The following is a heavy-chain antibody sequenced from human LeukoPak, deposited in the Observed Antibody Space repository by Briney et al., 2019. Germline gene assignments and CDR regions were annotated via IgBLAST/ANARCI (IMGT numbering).Heavy chain of an antibody. J-gene: IGHJ4*02. CDR2: IYHSGST. CDR1: GGSISSGGYS. Sequence: SETLSLTCAVSGGSISSGGYSWSWIRQPPGKGLEWIGYIYHSGSTYYNPSLKSRVTISVDRSKNQFSLKLSSVTAADTAVYYCARSSSSSYFDYWGQGTLVTVSS. CDR3: ARSSSSSYFDY. D-gene: IGHD6-6*01. V-gene: IGHV4-30-2*01.